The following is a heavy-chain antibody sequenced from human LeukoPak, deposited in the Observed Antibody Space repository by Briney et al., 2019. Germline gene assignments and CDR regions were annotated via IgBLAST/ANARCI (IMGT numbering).Heavy chain of an antibody. CDR2: IYYSGST. CDR1: GGSISSYY. Sequence: SETLSLTCTVSGGSISSYYCSWIRQPPGKGLEWIGYIYYSGSTNYNPSLKSRVTISVETSKNQFSLKLSSVTAADTAVYYCARVGSSSWYPYYYYYMDVWGKETTVTIS. V-gene: IGHV4-59*01. J-gene: IGHJ6*03. D-gene: IGHD6-13*01. CDR3: ARVGSSSWYPYYYYYMDV.